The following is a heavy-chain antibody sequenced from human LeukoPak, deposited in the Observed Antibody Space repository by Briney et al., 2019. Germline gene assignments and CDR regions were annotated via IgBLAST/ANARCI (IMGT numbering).Heavy chain of an antibody. CDR1: GFTFSSYA. V-gene: IGHV3-30*02. CDR2: IRYDGINK. Sequence: GGSLRLSCAASGFTFSSYAMHWVRQAPGKGLEWVAFIRYDGINKYYADSVKGRFTISRDNLKNTLYLQMNSLKTEDTAVYYCTTDLGYGSRNWFDPWGQGTLVTVSS. CDR3: TTDLGYGSRNWFDP. J-gene: IGHJ5*02. D-gene: IGHD3-10*01.